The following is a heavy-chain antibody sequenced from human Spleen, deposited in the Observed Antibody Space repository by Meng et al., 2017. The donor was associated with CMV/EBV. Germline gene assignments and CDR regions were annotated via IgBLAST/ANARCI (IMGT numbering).Heavy chain of an antibody. J-gene: IGHJ4*02. CDR1: DVSISNSSFF. CDR2: FFHSGDT. D-gene: IGHD1-26*01. Sequence: ESLKISCTVSDVSISNSSFFWGWIRQPPGKGLEWIGSFFHSGDTSSNPSLRSRVAMSVDTSKNQFSLRLNSVTATDTAVYYCARHLRGYSWPKSDWGQGTLVTVSS. CDR3: ARHLRGYSWPKSD. V-gene: IGHV4-39*01.